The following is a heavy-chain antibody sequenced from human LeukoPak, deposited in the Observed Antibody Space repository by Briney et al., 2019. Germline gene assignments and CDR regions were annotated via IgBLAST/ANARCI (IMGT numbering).Heavy chain of an antibody. D-gene: IGHD1-26*01. Sequence: GASVKVSCEASGYTFTRYYMHWVRQAPGQGLVWMGIITPRGGSTRYAQKFQGGVNMTRDMSTSTVYMELSSLRSEDTGVYYCARDLKRGKWELLGHWGQGTLVTVSS. CDR1: GYTFTRYY. CDR3: ARDLKRGKWELLGH. V-gene: IGHV1-46*01. CDR2: ITPRGGST. J-gene: IGHJ5*02.